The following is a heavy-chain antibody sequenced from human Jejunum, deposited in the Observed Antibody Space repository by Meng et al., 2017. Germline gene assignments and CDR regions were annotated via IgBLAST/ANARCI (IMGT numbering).Heavy chain of an antibody. V-gene: IGHV3-11*01. CDR1: GFRFSDDH. Sequence: VQLLESGGDFVKPRGSLGLSCVASGFRFSDDHMAWIRQAPGKGLEWISYISVGGSIIYYADSVKGRFTISRDDAKNSVYLQMNSLRAEDTAVYYCARDGRHRRFDSWGQGTLVTVSS. CDR3: ARDGRHRRFDS. CDR2: ISVGGSII. J-gene: IGHJ5*01. D-gene: IGHD1-26*01.